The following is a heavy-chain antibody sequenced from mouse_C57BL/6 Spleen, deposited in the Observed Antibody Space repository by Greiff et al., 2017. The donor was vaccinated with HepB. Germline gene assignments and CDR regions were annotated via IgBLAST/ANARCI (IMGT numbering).Heavy chain of an antibody. D-gene: IGHD2-3*01. Sequence: DVHLVESGGGLVQPGGSLKLSCAASGFTFSDYGMAWVRQAPRKGPEWVAFISNLAYSIYYADTVTGRFTISRENAKNTLYLEMSSLRSEDTAMYYCARSWGLLNAMDYWGQGTSVTVSS. CDR1: GFTFSDYG. CDR3: ARSWGLLNAMDY. CDR2: ISNLAYSI. J-gene: IGHJ4*01. V-gene: IGHV5-15*01.